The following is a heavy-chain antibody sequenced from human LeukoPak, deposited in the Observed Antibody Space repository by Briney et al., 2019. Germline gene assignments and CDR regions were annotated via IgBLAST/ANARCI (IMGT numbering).Heavy chain of an antibody. V-gene: IGHV3-23*01. CDR2: ISGSGGST. CDR3: AKVRYDSSGYQSPYFDY. J-gene: IGHJ4*02. CDR1: GFTFSSYW. D-gene: IGHD3-22*01. Sequence: GGSLRLSCAASGFTFSSYWMNWVRQAPGKGLEWVSVISGSGGSTYYADSVKGRFTISRDNSKNTLYLQMNSLRAEDTAVYYCAKVRYDSSGYQSPYFDYWGQGILVTVSS.